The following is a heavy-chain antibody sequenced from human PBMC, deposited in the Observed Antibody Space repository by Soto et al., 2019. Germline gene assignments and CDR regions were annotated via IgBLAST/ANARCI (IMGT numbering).Heavy chain of an antibody. CDR3: AREGSRYYDSSGPPGY. J-gene: IGHJ4*02. D-gene: IGHD3-22*01. CDR1: GGSIXXGXXY. Sequence: SETLSLTCTVSGGSIXXGXXYWSWIRQHPGKGLEWIGYIYYSGSTYYNPSLKSRVTISVDTSKNQFSLKLSSVTAADTAVYYCAREGSRYYDSSGPPGYWGQGTLVTVSS. CDR2: IYYSGST. V-gene: IGHV4-31*03.